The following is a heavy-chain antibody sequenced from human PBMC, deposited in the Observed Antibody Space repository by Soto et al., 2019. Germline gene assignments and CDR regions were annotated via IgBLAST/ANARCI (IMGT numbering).Heavy chain of an antibody. CDR2: IYWDDDK. J-gene: IGHJ4*02. D-gene: IGHD2-15*01. CDR1: GFSLSTSGVG. Sequence: SGPTLVNPTQTLTLTCTFSGFSLSTSGVGVGWIRQPPGKALEWLALIYWDDDKRYSPSLKSRLTITKDTSKNQVVLTMTNMDPVDTATYYCAHSPIGYCSGGSCYGVGYFDYWGQGTLVTVSS. V-gene: IGHV2-5*02. CDR3: AHSPIGYCSGGSCYGVGYFDY.